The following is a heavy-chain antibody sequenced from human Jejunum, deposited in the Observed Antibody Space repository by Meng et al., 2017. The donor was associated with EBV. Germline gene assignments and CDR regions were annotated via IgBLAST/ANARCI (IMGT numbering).Heavy chain of an antibody. V-gene: IGHV3-15*02. CDR3: LGAFDI. CDR1: GFDFTNAW. CDR2: IKSKTAGGTI. Sequence: VQLVDLGGALVKPGGSCRLSCAGSGFDFTNAWMTWVRQAPGKGLEWVGRIKSKTAGGTIDYAAPVKGRFTISRDDSKKMVYLQMNSLRTEDTALYYCLGAFDIWGQGTMVTVSS. J-gene: IGHJ3*02.